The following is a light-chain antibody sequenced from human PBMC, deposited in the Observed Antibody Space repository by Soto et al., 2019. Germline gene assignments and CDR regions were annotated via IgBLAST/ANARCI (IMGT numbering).Light chain of an antibody. CDR2: LNSDGSH. V-gene: IGLV4-69*01. CDR1: SGHSSYA. J-gene: IGLJ3*02. Sequence: QPVLTQSPSASASLGASVKLTCTLRSGHSSYAIAWHQQQPEKGPRYLMKLNSDGSHSKGDGIPDRFSASSSGAERYLTICSLQSEDEADYYCQTWGTGIRVFGGGTKLTVL. CDR3: QTWGTGIRV.